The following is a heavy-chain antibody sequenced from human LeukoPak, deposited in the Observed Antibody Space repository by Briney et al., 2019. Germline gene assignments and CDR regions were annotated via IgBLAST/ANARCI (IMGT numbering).Heavy chain of an antibody. CDR2: ISWNSGSI. CDR3: AKARGRWELLRYFDY. D-gene: IGHD1-26*01. J-gene: IGHJ4*02. V-gene: IGHV3-9*03. CDR1: GFTFDDYA. Sequence: GGSLRLSCAASGFTFDDYAMHWVRQAPGRGLEWVSGISWNSGSIGYADSVKGRFTISRDNAKNSLYLQMNSLRAEDMALYYCAKARGRWELLRYFDYWGQGTLVTVSS.